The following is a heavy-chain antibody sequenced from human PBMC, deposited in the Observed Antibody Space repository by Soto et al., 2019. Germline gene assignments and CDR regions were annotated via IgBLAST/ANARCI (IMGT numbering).Heavy chain of an antibody. J-gene: IGHJ4*02. CDR2: ISWNSGSI. CDR1: GFTCEDYA. CDR3: AKDGSGLNY. V-gene: IGHV3-9*01. D-gene: IGHD3-22*01. Sequence: GGSLRLSCAADGFTCEDYAMHWVRQAPGKGLEWVSGISWNSGSIGYADSVKGRFTISRDNAKNSLYLQMNSLRAEDTALYYCAKDGSGLNYWGQGT.